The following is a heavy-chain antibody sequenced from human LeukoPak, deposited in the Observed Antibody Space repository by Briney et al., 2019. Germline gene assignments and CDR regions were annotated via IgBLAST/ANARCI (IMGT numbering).Heavy chain of an antibody. CDR2: ISGSGDTT. CDR1: GLTFSRFA. CDR3: AKGHSAHGAGFDY. V-gene: IGHV3-23*01. J-gene: IGHJ4*02. D-gene: IGHD1-26*01. Sequence: GGSLRLSCAASGLTFSRFAMSWVRQAPGKGLEWVSTISGSGDTTYYADSVKGRFTISRDNLKNTLYVQMNSLRVEDTAVYYCAKGHSAHGAGFDYWGQGTLVIVSS.